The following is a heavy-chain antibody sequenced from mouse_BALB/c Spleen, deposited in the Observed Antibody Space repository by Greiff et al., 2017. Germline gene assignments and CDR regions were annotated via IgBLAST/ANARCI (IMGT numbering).Heavy chain of an antibody. CDR2: ISSGGSYT. CDR1: GFTFSSYT. V-gene: IGHV5-6-4*01. CDR3: TRDGGITTSYYYAMDY. Sequence: EVKLVESGGGLVKPGGSLKLSCAASGFTFSSYTMSWVRQTPEKRLEWVATISSGGSYTDYPDSVKGRFTISRDNAKNTLYLQMSSLKSEDTAMYYCTRDGGITTSYYYAMDYWGQGTSVTVSS. D-gene: IGHD2-4*01. J-gene: IGHJ4*01.